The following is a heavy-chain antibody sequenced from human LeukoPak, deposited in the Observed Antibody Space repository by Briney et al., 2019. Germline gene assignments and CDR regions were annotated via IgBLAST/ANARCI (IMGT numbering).Heavy chain of an antibody. CDR2: MNPNSGNT. J-gene: IGHJ4*02. D-gene: IGHD1-1*01. CDR3: ARGEGRRLERHFDY. CDR1: GYTFTSYD. Sequence: ASVKVSCRASGYTFTSYDINWVRQATGQGLEWVGWMNPNSGNTGYAQKFQGRVTMTRNTSISTAYMELSSLRSEDTAVYYCARGEGRRLERHFDYWGQGTLVTVSS. V-gene: IGHV1-8*01.